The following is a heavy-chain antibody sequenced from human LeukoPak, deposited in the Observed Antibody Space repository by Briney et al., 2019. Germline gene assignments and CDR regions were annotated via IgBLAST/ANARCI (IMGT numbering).Heavy chain of an antibody. CDR2: INEDGSIT. V-gene: IGHV3-74*01. J-gene: IGHJ4*02. CDR3: GRDLGGRSGY. CDR1: GFTFRTYW. D-gene: IGHD1-26*01. Sequence: GGSLRLSCAVSGFTFRTYWMHWVRQVPGEGLVWVSRINEDGSITNYADSVKGRFTVSRDNAENTLYLQMNSLTAEDTAVYYCGRDLGGRSGYWGLGTLVTVSS.